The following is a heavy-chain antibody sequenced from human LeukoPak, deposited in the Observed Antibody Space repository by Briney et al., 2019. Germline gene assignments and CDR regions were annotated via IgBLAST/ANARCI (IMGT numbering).Heavy chain of an antibody. CDR2: IYTSGST. CDR1: GGSISSGSYY. CDR3: ARVKSGYDAWVFDY. Sequence: SETLSLTCTVSGGSISSGSYYWSWIRQPAGKGLEWIGRIYTSGSTNYNPSLKSRVTISVDTSKNQFSLKLSSVTAADTAVYYCARVKSGYDAWVFDYWGQGTLVTVSS. J-gene: IGHJ4*02. D-gene: IGHD5-12*01. V-gene: IGHV4-61*02.